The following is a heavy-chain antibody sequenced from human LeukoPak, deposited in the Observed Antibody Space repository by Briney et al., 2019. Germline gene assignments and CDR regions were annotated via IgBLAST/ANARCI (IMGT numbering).Heavy chain of an antibody. CDR2: ISGYNGKT. J-gene: IGHJ5*02. V-gene: IGHV1-18*01. CDR3: ARAGAVVDNWFDP. Sequence: ASVKVSCKASGYTFNTYGITWVRQAPGQGLEWMGWISGYNGKTTYAQTLQDRVTMYTDTSTTTAYMELRSLTSDDTAVYYCARAGAVVDNWFDPWGQGTLVTVSS. CDR1: GYTFNTYG. D-gene: IGHD2-15*01.